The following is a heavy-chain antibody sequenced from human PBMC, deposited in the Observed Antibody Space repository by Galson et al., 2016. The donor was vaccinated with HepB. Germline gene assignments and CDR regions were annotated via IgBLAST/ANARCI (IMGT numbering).Heavy chain of an antibody. CDR3: ARGGYDFWRGPGSGWFDP. V-gene: IGHV4-59*01. Sequence: SETLSLTCTVSGGSITSYSWSWIRRPPGKGLEWIGYIYSSGITNYNPSLKSRVTISVDTSKNQFSLKVSSVTAADTAVYYCARGGYDFWRGPGSGWFDPWGQGTLVTVSS. D-gene: IGHD3-3*01. CDR2: IYSSGIT. CDR1: GGSITSYS. J-gene: IGHJ5*02.